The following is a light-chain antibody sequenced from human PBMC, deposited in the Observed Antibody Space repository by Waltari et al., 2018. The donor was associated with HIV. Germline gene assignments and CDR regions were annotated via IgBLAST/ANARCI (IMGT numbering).Light chain of an antibody. CDR1: QSVSSN. CDR2: SAS. V-gene: IGKV3-15*01. CDR3: QQYNDWPWFT. J-gene: IGKJ2*01. Sequence: EIVMTQSPATLSVSPGKTATLSCRASQSVSSNLAWYQQKAGQTPRLLIYSASTRATGIPPRFRGSGSGTRFALTITSVQPEDVAEYYCQQYNDWPWFTFGQGTKLEIK.